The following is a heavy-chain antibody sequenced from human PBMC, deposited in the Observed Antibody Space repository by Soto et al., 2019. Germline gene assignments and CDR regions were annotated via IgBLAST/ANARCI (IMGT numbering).Heavy chain of an antibody. V-gene: IGHV3-15*01. D-gene: IGHD3-9*01. CDR1: GFTFTNAW. CDR2: IKSKTDGGTR. CDR3: TYLHCDILTGSIWHYFDY. Sequence: EVQLVESGGGLVKPGESLRLSCAASGFTFTNAWMSWVRQAPGKGLEWVGRIKSKTDGGTRDYAAPVKGRFTISRDDSKNTLFLQMNSLKTEDTAIYYCTYLHCDILTGSIWHYFDYWGQGTLVTVSS. J-gene: IGHJ4*02.